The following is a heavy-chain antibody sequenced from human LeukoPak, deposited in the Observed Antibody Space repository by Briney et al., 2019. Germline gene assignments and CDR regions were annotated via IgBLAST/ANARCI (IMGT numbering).Heavy chain of an antibody. CDR3: ASDNPWFDP. J-gene: IGHJ5*02. D-gene: IGHD1-14*01. Sequence: SETLSLTCTVSGGSISSYYWSWIRQPPGKGLEWIGYIYYSGSTNYNPSLKSRVTMSVDTSKNQFSLKLNSVTAADTAVYYCASDNPWFDPWGQGTLVTVSS. V-gene: IGHV4-59*12. CDR2: IYYSGST. CDR1: GGSISSYY.